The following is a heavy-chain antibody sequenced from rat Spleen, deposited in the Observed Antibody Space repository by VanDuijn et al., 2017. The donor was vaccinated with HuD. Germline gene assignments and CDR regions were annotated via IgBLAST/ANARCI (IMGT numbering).Heavy chain of an antibody. CDR1: GFNFNDYW. J-gene: IGHJ2*01. Sequence: EVKLVESGGGLVQPGRSLKLSCEASGFNFNDYWMGWVRQAPGKGLEWIGEINQDSRTKKYSPSLKDKFTVSRDNAQNTLYLQMNKLGSEDTAIYDCVREDVGVNYWGQGVMVTVSS. V-gene: IGHV4-2*01. D-gene: IGHD4-4*01. CDR2: INQDSRTK. CDR3: VREDVGVNY.